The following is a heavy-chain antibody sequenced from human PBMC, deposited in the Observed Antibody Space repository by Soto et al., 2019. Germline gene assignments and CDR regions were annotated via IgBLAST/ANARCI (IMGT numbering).Heavy chain of an antibody. CDR1: GYTFTGYY. V-gene: IGHV1-2*02. CDR2: INPNSGGT. D-gene: IGHD6-13*01. J-gene: IGHJ4*02. CDR3: ARDLGIAAADDY. Sequence: GASVKVSCKASGYTFTGYYMRWVRQAPGQGLEWMGWINPNSGGTNYAQKFQGRVTMTRDTSISTAYMELSRLRSDDTAVYYCARDLGIAAADDYWGQGTLVTVSS.